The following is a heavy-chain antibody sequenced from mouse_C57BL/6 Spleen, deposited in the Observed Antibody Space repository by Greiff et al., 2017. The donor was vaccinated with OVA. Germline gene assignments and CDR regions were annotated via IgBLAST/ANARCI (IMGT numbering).Heavy chain of an antibody. CDR3: AREAPYDYFDY. CDR2: IGDGGSYT. CDR1: GFTFSSYA. J-gene: IGHJ2*01. V-gene: IGHV5-4*01. D-gene: IGHD2-3*01. Sequence: EVKLMESGGGLVKPGGSLKLSCAASGFTFSSYAMSWVRQTPEKRLEWVATIGDGGSYTYYPDNVKGRFTISRDNAKNNLYLQMSHLKSEDTAMYYCAREAPYDYFDYWGQGTTLTVSS.